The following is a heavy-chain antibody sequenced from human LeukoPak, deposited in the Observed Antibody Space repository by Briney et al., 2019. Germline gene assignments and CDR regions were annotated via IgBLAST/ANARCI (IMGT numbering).Heavy chain of an antibody. J-gene: IGHJ4*02. CDR3: ARGRKGDRTFDY. V-gene: IGHV4-34*01. CDR1: GGSFSGYY. Sequence: PSETLSLTCAVYGGSFSGYYWSWIRQPPGKGLEWIGEINHSGSTNYNPSLKSRVTISVDTSKNQFSLKLSSVTAADTAVYYCARGRKGDRTFDYWGQGTLVTVSS. CDR2: INHSGST. D-gene: IGHD2-21*02.